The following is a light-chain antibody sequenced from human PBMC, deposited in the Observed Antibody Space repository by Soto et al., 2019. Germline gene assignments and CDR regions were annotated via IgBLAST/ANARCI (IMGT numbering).Light chain of an antibody. CDR3: HQRNSWPLT. Sequence: EIVLTQSPGTLSLSPGERATLSCRASQSISNYLAWDHQKPGQAPRLLSCDASTRATGIPARFSGSGSGTDVTLTISIREPEDFAVYYCHQRNSWPLTFGGGTNEEIK. J-gene: IGKJ4*01. V-gene: IGKV3-11*01. CDR2: DAS. CDR1: QSISNY.